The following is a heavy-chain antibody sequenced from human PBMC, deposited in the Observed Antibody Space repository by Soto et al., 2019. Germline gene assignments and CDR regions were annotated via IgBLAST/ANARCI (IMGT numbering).Heavy chain of an antibody. CDR3: AGRDCSGTNCYYLDYYYMDV. J-gene: IGHJ6*03. CDR2: IYYSGST. Sequence: QVQLQESGPGLVRPSETLSLTCTVSGGSFSSYYWTWIRQSPGKGLEWIGYIYYSGSTDYNPSLRCRLAISIDTSKIQFSLRLNSMTAADTAVYYCAGRDCSGTNCYYLDYYYMDVWGKGTTVTVSS. V-gene: IGHV4-59*08. CDR1: GGSFSSYY. D-gene: IGHD2-2*01.